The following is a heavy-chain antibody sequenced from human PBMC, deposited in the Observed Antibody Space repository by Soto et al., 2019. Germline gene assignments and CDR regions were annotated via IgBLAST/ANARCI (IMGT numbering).Heavy chain of an antibody. CDR2: TSFSGYT. CDR1: GDSVSGGDSY. CDR3: VRGGNPYHYATSGPGTFDK. D-gene: IGHD3-22*01. Sequence: QVQLQESGPGLVKPSQTLSLTCTVSGDSVSGGDSYWSWIRQPPGKALEWIGYTSFSGYTSYTPSLKSRVTIPVDMSKSQFSLRLTAVTAAYTAIYYCVRGGNPYHYATSGPGTFDKWGQGTLVSVSS. J-gene: IGHJ4*02. V-gene: IGHV4-30-4*01.